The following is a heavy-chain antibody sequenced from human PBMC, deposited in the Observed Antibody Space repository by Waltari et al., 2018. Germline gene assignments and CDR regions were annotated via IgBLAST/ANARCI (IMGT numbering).Heavy chain of an antibody. CDR1: GGTFGRYA. CDR2: VIPIYGTP. V-gene: IGHV1-69*12. Sequence: QVPLVQSGAEVKQPGSSVQVSCKASGGTFGRYAITWVRQAPGQGLEWVGGVIPIYGTPNYEAKFQGRVTVTADASTSTAYLEVRRLRSEDTAVYYCAKREIGYAFDTWGQGTMVIVSS. J-gene: IGHJ3*02. CDR3: AKREIGYAFDT. D-gene: IGHD1-26*01.